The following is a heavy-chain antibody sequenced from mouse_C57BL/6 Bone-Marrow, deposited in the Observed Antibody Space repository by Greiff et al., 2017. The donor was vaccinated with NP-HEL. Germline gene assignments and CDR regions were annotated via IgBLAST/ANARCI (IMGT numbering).Heavy chain of an antibody. D-gene: IGHD1-1*01. CDR3: TRTYYYGTNYWYFDV. CDR2: IWWDDDK. Sequence: QVTLKVCGPGILQPSQTLSLTCSFSGFSLSTFGMGIGWIRQPSGKGLEWLAHIWWDDDKYYNPALKSRLTISKDASKHQVFLKIANVDTADTATYYCTRTYYYGTNYWYFDVWGTGTTVTVSS. V-gene: IGHV8-8*01. CDR1: GFSLSTFGMG. J-gene: IGHJ1*03.